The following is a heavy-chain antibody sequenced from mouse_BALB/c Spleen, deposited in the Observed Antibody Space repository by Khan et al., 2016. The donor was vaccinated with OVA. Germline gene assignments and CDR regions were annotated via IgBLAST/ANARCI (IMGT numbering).Heavy chain of an antibody. J-gene: IGHJ3*01. V-gene: IGHV1-4*01. CDR3: VRDGAYHRNDGWFAY. Sequence: VQLQQSGAELARPGASVKMSCKASGYTFTSYTIHWIKLRPGQGLEWIGYINPSNGYTNYNQKFKDKATLTADKSSTTAYMQLRSLTSDDSAVFYGVRDGAYHRNDGWFAYWGQGTLVTVSA. CDR2: INPSNGYT. D-gene: IGHD2-14*01. CDR1: GYTFTSYT.